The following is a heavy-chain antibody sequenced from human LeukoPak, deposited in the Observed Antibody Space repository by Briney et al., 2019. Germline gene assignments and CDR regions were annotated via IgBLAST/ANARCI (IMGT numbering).Heavy chain of an antibody. V-gene: IGHV1-2*02. Sequence: ASVKVSCKTSGYPFTDYYIHWVRQAPGQGLEWMGWINPNSGGTNYAQKFQGRVTMTGDTSISTAYMELSRLRSDDTAVYYCAGGIGRYSSSFFDYWGQGTLVTVSS. CDR1: GYPFTDYY. J-gene: IGHJ4*02. D-gene: IGHD1-26*01. CDR3: AGGIGRYSSSFFDY. CDR2: INPNSGGT.